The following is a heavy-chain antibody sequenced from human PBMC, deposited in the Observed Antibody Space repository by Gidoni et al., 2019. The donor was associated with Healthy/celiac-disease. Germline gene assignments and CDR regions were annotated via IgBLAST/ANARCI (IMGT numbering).Heavy chain of an antibody. D-gene: IGHD5-18*01. Sequence: QVQLQQWGAGLLKHSETRSLTCAVYGGSFSGYYWSWIRQPPGKGLESLGEINHSGRTNYNPSLKSRVTISVDTSKNQFSLKLSSVTAADTAVYYCARGGGYSYGLGYYYGMDVWGQGTTVTVSS. J-gene: IGHJ6*02. CDR2: INHSGRT. V-gene: IGHV4-34*01. CDR1: GGSFSGYY. CDR3: ARGGGYSYGLGYYYGMDV.